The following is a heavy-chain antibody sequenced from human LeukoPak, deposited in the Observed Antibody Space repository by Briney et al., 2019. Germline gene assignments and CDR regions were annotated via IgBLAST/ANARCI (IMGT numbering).Heavy chain of an antibody. V-gene: IGHV3-11*01. Sequence: PGGSLRLSCAASGFTLSDYYMTWIRQAPGKGLEWISYISNSGSTIYYADSVKGRFTISRDNAKNSLYLQMNSLRAEDTAVYYCARGTYYYDSSGYYYIDYWGQGTLVTVSS. CDR2: ISNSGSTI. CDR1: GFTLSDYY. CDR3: ARGTYYYDSSGYYYIDY. J-gene: IGHJ4*02. D-gene: IGHD3-22*01.